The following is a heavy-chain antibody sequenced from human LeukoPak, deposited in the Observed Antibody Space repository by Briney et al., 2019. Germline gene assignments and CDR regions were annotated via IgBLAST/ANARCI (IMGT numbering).Heavy chain of an antibody. CDR2: IKEDGSEK. Sequence: GGSLRLSCAASGFTFSIYAMSWVRQAPGKGLEWVANIKEDGSEKYYVDSVKGRFTISRDSAKNSLYLQMNSLRVEDTAVYYCARDHNYGSDYWGQGTLVTVSS. CDR3: ARDHNYGSDY. V-gene: IGHV3-7*03. D-gene: IGHD5-18*01. J-gene: IGHJ4*02. CDR1: GFTFSIYA.